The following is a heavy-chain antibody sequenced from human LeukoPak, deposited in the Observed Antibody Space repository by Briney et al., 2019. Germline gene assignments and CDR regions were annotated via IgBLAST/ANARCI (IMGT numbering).Heavy chain of an antibody. CDR1: GFTFSSYE. CDR3: AREKAACGGDCYDS. D-gene: IGHD2-21*01. J-gene: IGHJ4*02. V-gene: IGHV3-48*03. CDR2: ISSSGTPI. Sequence: GGSLRLSCAASGFTFSSYEMNWVRQAPGKGLEGVSYISSSGTPIHYADSVKGRFTISRDNAKNSLFLQMTSLRAEDTAVYYCAREKAACGGDCYDSWGQGTLVTVSS.